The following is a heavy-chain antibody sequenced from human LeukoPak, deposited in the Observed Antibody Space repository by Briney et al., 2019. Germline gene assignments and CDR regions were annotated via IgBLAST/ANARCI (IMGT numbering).Heavy chain of an antibody. CDR2: IYYSGST. CDR1: GGSISSGDYY. J-gene: IGHJ4*02. V-gene: IGHV4-30-4*01. D-gene: IGHD4-17*01. Sequence: PSETLSLTCTVSGGSISSGDYYWSWIRQPPGKGLEWIGYIYYSGSTYYNPSLKSRVTISVDTSKNQFSLKLSSVTAADTAVYYCARASLYGDYELYYFDYWGQGTLVTVSS. CDR3: ARASLYGDYELYYFDY.